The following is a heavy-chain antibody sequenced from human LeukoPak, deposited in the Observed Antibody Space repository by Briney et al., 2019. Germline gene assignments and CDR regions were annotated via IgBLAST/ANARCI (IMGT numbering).Heavy chain of an antibody. CDR1: GYTFTSYA. J-gene: IGHJ3*02. D-gene: IGHD3-22*01. CDR3: AAWYYYDSSGDAFDI. CDR2: INAGNGNT. Sequence: ASVKVSCKASGYTFTSYAMHWVRQAPGQRLEWMGWINAGNGNTKYSQKFQGRVTITRDTSASTAYMELSSLRSDDTAVYYCAAWYYYDSSGDAFDIWGQGTMVTVSS. V-gene: IGHV1-3*01.